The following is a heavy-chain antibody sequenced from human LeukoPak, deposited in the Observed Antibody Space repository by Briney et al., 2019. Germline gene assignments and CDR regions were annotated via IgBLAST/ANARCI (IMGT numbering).Heavy chain of an antibody. Sequence: PGGSLRLSCAASGFTFDDYAMHWVRQAPGKGLEWVSGISWNSGSIGYADSVKGRFTISRDNAKNSLYLQMNSLRAEDTALYYCAKDIRAVAGPVFDYWGQGTLVTVSS. CDR3: AKDIRAVAGPVFDY. V-gene: IGHV3-9*01. CDR2: ISWNSGSI. CDR1: GFTFDDYA. D-gene: IGHD6-19*01. J-gene: IGHJ4*02.